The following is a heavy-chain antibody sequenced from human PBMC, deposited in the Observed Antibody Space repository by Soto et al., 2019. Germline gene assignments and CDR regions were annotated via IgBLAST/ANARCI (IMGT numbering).Heavy chain of an antibody. V-gene: IGHV3-7*03. CDR3: VRAPRLPPCDILTGYYIHFDY. D-gene: IGHD3-9*01. J-gene: IGHJ4*02. CDR2: IKQDGSEK. CDR1: GFTFTNYW. Sequence: PGGSLRLSCAASGFTFTNYWMSWVRQAPGKGLEWVANIKQDGSEKYYVDSVKGRFTISRDNARNSLYLQMNSLGAADTAVYYCVRAPRLPPCDILTGYYIHFDYWGQGTLVTVSS.